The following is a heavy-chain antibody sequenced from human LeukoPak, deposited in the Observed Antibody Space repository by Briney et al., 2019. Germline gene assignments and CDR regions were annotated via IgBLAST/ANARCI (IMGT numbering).Heavy chain of an antibody. CDR2: IYHSGST. CDR1: GGSISSSSYY. V-gene: IGHV4-39*01. Sequence: SETLSLTCTVSGGSISSSSYYWGWIRQPPGKGLEWIGSIYHSGSTYYNPSLKSRVTISVDTSKNQFSLKLSSVTAADTAVYYCARQDPELYSSSYYFQHWGQGTLVTVSS. D-gene: IGHD6-6*01. J-gene: IGHJ1*01. CDR3: ARQDPELYSSSYYFQH.